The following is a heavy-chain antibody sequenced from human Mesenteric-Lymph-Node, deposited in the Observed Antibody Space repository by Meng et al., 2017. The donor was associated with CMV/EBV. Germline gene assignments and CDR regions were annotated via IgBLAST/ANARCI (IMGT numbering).Heavy chain of an antibody. CDR2: INSYKSNT. Sequence: ASVKVSCKVSGYPFNTYGISWVRQAPGQGLEWMGWINSYKSNTNYAQNLQGRVTMTTDTPTTTAYMELRGLRSDDSAVYYCARGPQGCSGGSCYSDYWGQGTLVTVSS. D-gene: IGHD2-15*01. J-gene: IGHJ4*02. CDR3: ARGPQGCSGGSCYSDY. V-gene: IGHV1-18*01. CDR1: GYPFNTYG.